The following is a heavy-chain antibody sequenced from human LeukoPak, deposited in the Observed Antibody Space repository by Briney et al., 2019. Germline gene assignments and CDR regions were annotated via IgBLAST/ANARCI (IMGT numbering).Heavy chain of an antibody. V-gene: IGHV3-30*02. Sequence: PGGSLRLSCAASGFTFSSYGMHWVRQAPGKGLEWVAFIRCDGSNKYYADSVKGRFTISRDNSKNTLYLQMNSLRAEDTAVYFCARDQGCTSATCRNNWFDPWGQGTLVTVSS. CDR3: ARDQGCTSATCRNNWFDP. CDR2: IRCDGSNK. J-gene: IGHJ5*02. D-gene: IGHD2-2*01. CDR1: GFTFSSYG.